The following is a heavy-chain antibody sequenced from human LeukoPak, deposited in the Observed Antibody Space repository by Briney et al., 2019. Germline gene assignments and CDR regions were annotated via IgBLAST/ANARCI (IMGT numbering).Heavy chain of an antibody. Sequence: ASVKVSCKASGYTFTGYYMHWVRQVPGQGLEWMGRINPNSGGTNYAQKFQGMVTMTRDTSISTAYMELSRLRSDDTAVYYCARDPPYCSGGSYYSMPDYWGQGTLVTVSS. CDR3: ARDPPYCSGGSYYSMPDY. V-gene: IGHV1-2*06. CDR1: GYTFTGYY. D-gene: IGHD2-15*01. J-gene: IGHJ4*02. CDR2: INPNSGGT.